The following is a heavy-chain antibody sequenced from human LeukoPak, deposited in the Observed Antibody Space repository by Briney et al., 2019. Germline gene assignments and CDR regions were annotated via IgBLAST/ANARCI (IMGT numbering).Heavy chain of an antibody. V-gene: IGHV4-4*07. Sequence: SETLSLTCTVSGASISSYYWSWIRQPAGRGLEWIGRISTSGRTNYNPSLKSRVTMSIDTSKNLFSLKLSSVTAADTAVYYCASPAVAGSGYYYYYMGVWGKGTTVTVSS. CDR1: GASISSYY. CDR2: ISTSGRT. CDR3: ASPAVAGSGYYYYYMGV. D-gene: IGHD6-19*01. J-gene: IGHJ6*03.